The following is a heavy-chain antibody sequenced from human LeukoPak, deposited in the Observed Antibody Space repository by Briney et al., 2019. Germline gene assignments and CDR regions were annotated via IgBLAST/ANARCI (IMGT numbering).Heavy chain of an antibody. CDR3: ARAQFRH. D-gene: IGHD5-24*01. Sequence: GGSLRLSCAASGFTFSRYWMHWVRQAPGKGPVWVSRINSDGSDTSYADSVKGRFTISRDNAKNSLYLQMDSLRAEDTAVYYCARAQFRHWGQGTLVTVSS. CDR2: INSDGSDT. CDR1: GFTFSRYW. V-gene: IGHV3-74*01. J-gene: IGHJ4*02.